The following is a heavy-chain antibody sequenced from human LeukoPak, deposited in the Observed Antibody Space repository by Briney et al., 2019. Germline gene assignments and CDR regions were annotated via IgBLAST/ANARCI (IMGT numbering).Heavy chain of an antibody. CDR1: GFTLRDYA. CDR2: VSYLGNDK. Sequence: GRSLRLSCAASGFTLRDYAMHWVRQAPGKGLEWVAVVSYLGNDKYYADSVKGRFTISRDNSNNTLYLQINSLRTDDTGVYYCARPLERRLIHYFDFWGPGTLVTVSS. V-gene: IGHV3-30-3*01. CDR3: ARPLERRLIHYFDF. D-gene: IGHD6-25*01. J-gene: IGHJ4*02.